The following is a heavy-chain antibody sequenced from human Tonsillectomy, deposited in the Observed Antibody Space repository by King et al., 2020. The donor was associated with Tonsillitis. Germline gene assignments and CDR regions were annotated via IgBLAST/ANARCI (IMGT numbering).Heavy chain of an antibody. CDR1: EFTVSSNY. CDR2: IYSGGTT. V-gene: IGHV3-66*01. CDR3: ARVWDALDI. J-gene: IGHJ3*02. D-gene: IGHD3-10*01. Sequence: VQLVESGGGLVQPGGSLRLSCAASEFTVSSNYMTWVRQAPGKGLEWVSVIYSGGTTYYADSVKGRFTISRDNSKNTLYLQMNSLRAEDTAVYYCARVWDALDIWGQGTMVTVSS.